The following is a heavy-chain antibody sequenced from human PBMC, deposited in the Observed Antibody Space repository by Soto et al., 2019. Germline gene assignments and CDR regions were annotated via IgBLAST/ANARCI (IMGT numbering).Heavy chain of an antibody. D-gene: IGHD1-1*01. CDR2: IYATGTT. J-gene: IGHJ5*02. Sequence: PSETLSLTCTVSGASISGFYWSWIRKSAGKGLEWIGRIYATGTTDYNPSLKSRVMMSVDTSKKQFSLKLRSVTAADTAVYYCVRDGTKTLRVWLDPWGQGISVTV. CDR3: VRDGTKTLRVWLDP. CDR1: GASISGFY. V-gene: IGHV4-4*07.